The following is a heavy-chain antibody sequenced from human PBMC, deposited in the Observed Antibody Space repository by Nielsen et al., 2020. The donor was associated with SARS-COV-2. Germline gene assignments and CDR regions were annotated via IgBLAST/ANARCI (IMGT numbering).Heavy chain of an antibody. V-gene: IGHV3-33*05. D-gene: IGHD6-19*01. CDR2: ISYDGSNK. CDR3: AKALGGGWLFPSDY. Sequence: WIRQPPGKGLEWVAVISYDGSNKYYADSVKGRFTISRDNSKNTLFLQMSTLRVEDTALYYCAKALGGGWLFPSDYWGQGTLVTVSS. J-gene: IGHJ4*02.